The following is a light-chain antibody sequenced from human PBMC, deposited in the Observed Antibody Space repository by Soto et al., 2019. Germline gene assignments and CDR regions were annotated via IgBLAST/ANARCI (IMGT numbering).Light chain of an antibody. CDR1: QSVSIY. CDR2: DAS. Sequence: EIVLTQSPGTLSLSPGDRATLSCRASQSVSIYLAWYQQKPGQAPRLLISDASNRATGIPARFSGSGSGTDFTLTISGLEPEDFAFYYCQQRKTWPITFGQGTRLEIK. J-gene: IGKJ5*01. CDR3: QQRKTWPIT. V-gene: IGKV3-11*01.